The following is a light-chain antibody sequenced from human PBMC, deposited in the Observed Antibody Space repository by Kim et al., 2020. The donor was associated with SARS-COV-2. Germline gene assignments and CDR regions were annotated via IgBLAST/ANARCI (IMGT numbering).Light chain of an antibody. V-gene: IGKV3-20*01. CDR3: QQYGSSSYT. CDR2: GAS. CDR1: QSVSSSY. Sequence: LSREERATRACGASQSVSSSYLAWYQQKPGQAPRLLSYGASSRATGIPDRFSGSGSGTDFTLTSSRLEPEDFAVYYCQQYGSSSYTFGQGTKLEI. J-gene: IGKJ2*01.